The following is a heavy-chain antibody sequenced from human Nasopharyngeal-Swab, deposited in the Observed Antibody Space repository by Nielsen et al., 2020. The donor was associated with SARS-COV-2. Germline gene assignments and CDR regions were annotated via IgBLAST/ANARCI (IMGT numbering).Heavy chain of an antibody. Sequence: GESLKISCAASGFTFSSYAMSWVRQAPGKGLEWVSAISGSGGSTYYADSVKGRFTISRDNSKNTLYLQMNSLRAEDTAVYYCAKPETGIQLWSTEPLDYWCQGTLVTVSS. V-gene: IGHV3-23*01. CDR3: AKPETGIQLWSTEPLDY. D-gene: IGHD5-18*01. CDR2: ISGSGGST. CDR1: GFTFSSYA. J-gene: IGHJ4*02.